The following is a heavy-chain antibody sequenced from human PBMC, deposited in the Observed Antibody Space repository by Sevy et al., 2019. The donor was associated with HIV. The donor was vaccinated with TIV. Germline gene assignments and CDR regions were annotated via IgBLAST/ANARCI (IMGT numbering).Heavy chain of an antibody. J-gene: IGHJ3*02. CDR2: IYPGDSDT. V-gene: IGHV5-51*01. Sequence: GESLKISCRGSEYSFSSTWIAWVRQMPGKGLEWMGIIYPGDSDTRYSQTFQGQVIISADKSINIAYLQWSILKASDTAIYYCATSGPETYCNRNRCYFGAFHIWGQGTMVTVSS. D-gene: IGHD2-15*01. CDR1: EYSFSSTW. CDR3: ATSGPETYCNRNRCYFGAFHI.